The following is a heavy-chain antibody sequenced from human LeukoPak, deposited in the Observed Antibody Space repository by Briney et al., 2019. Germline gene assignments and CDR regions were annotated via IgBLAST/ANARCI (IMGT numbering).Heavy chain of an antibody. CDR3: ARLNDFGI. V-gene: IGHV4-59*08. J-gene: IGHJ3*02. CDR2: IYYSGST. CDR1: GGSISGDH. Sequence: EPSETLSLTCTVSGGSISGDHWNWIRQPPGKGLEWIGYIYYSGSTNYNPSLKSRVTISIDTSKNQFSLKLTSVTAADTAVYYCARLNDFGIWGQGTMVTVSS.